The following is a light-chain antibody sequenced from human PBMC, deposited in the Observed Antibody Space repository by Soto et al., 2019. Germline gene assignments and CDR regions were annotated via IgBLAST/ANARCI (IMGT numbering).Light chain of an antibody. CDR1: QSDSSTY. V-gene: IGKV3-20*01. Sequence: EIVLTQSPGTLSLSPGERATLSCRASQSDSSTYLAWYQQKPGQAPRLLIYGASSRATGIPDRFSGSGSGTDFTLTISSLEPDDFAVYYCQQYGSTFGQGTKVDI. J-gene: IGKJ1*01. CDR2: GAS. CDR3: QQYGST.